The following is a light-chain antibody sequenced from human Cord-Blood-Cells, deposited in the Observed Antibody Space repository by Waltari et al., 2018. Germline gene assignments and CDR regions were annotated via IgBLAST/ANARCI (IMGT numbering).Light chain of an antibody. J-gene: IGLJ3*02. V-gene: IGLV8-61*01. CDR2: STN. CDR1: SGSVSTSYY. CDR3: VLYMGSGISM. Sequence: QTVVTQEPSFSVSPGGTVTLTCGLSSGSVSTSYYPSWYQQTPGQAPRPLISSTNTRSAGVPDRFSGSILGNKAALTITGAQADDESDYYCVLYMGSGISMFGGGTKLTVL.